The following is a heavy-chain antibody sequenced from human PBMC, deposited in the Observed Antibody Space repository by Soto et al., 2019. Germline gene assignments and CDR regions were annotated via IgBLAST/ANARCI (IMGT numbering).Heavy chain of an antibody. J-gene: IGHJ6*02. CDR2: ISYDGSNK. V-gene: IGHV3-30*18. CDR3: AKDLGIAARLRGMDV. Sequence: GGSLRLSWAASGFTFSSYGMHWVRQAPGKGLEWVAVISYDGSNKYYADSVKGRFTISRDNSKNTLYLQMNSLRAEDTAVYYCAKDLGIAARLRGMDVWGQGTTVTVSS. CDR1: GFTFSSYG. D-gene: IGHD6-6*01.